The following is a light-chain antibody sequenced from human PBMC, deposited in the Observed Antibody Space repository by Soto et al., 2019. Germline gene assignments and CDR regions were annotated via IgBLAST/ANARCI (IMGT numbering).Light chain of an antibody. CDR2: KAS. CDR1: QTISSW. V-gene: IGKV1-5*03. J-gene: IGKJ1*01. CDR3: QHYNSYSEA. Sequence: DIRMTQSPSTLPVSVGDRVTITCWASQTISSWLAWYQQKPGKAPRLLIYKASTLKSGVPSRLRGSGYGTELTITISSMQTDDFETYYCQHYNSYSEAFGQGTKVDIK.